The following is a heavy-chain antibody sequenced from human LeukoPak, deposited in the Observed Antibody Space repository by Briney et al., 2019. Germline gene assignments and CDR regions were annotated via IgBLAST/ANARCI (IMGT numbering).Heavy chain of an antibody. V-gene: IGHV4-59*08. CDR1: GGSTGSDY. Sequence: ASETLSLTCGVSGGSTGSDYWSWIRQPPGKGLEWIAYVYYSGVTSYNPSLKSRVAISIDTSKNQFSLNLTSVTAADTAAYYCAVAYGGFPPSLWGRGTLVTVSS. D-gene: IGHD4-23*01. J-gene: IGHJ2*01. CDR3: AVAYGGFPPSL. CDR2: VYYSGVT.